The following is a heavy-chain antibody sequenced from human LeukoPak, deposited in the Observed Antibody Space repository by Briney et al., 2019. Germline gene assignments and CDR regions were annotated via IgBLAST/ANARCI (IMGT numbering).Heavy chain of an antibody. Sequence: GGSLRLSCAASGFKVNDKYMSWVRQAPGKGLEWVSVIYSGGTTYYADSVEGRFTMSRDNSKNTVYLRMNSLRVEDTAVYYCAREYYYDSGAWGQGTMVTVSS. J-gene: IGHJ3*01. V-gene: IGHV3-66*01. D-gene: IGHD3-10*01. CDR1: GFKVNDKY. CDR3: AREYYYDSGA. CDR2: IYSGGTT.